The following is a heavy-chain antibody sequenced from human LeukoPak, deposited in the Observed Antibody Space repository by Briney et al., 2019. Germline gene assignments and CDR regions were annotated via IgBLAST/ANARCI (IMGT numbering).Heavy chain of an antibody. J-gene: IGHJ4*02. Sequence: GGSLRLSCVVSEFNFGNYWMSWVRQTPGKGLEWVANIKQDGSDRYYVDSVKGRFVISRDNAKNSLYLQMNSLRDEDTAVYYCARDSAAHGGYWGQGTPVIVSS. CDR2: IKQDGSDR. CDR3: ARDSAAHGGY. V-gene: IGHV3-7*03. D-gene: IGHD6-25*01. CDR1: EFNFGNYW.